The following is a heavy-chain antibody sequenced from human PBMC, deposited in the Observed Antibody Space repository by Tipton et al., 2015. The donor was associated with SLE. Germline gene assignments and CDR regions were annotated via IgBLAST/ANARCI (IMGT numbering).Heavy chain of an antibody. V-gene: IGHV6-1*01. CDR2: TYYRSKWYN. J-gene: IGHJ4*02. D-gene: IGHD1-26*01. Sequence: GLVKPSQTLSLTCAISGDSVSSNTAAWNWIRQSPSRGLEWLGRTYYRSKWYNDYAVSVKGRITVNPDTSKNQFSLQLKSVTPEDASGYYCSIDPFGSLDYWGQGTLVTVSS. CDR3: SIDPFGSLDY. CDR1: GDSVSSNTAA.